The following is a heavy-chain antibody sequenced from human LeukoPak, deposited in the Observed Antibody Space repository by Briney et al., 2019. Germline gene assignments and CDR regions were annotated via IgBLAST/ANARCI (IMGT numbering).Heavy chain of an antibody. CDR2: IYYSGST. J-gene: IGHJ4*02. D-gene: IGHD3-3*01. CDR1: GGSISSYY. Sequence: SETLSLTCTVSGGSISSYYWSWIRQPPGKGLEWIGDIYYSGSTNYNPSLKSRVTISVDTSKNQFSLKLSSVTAADTAVYYCARLNYDFWSGYDNNEDYWGQGTLVTVSS. V-gene: IGHV4-59*08. CDR3: ARLNYDFWSGYDNNEDY.